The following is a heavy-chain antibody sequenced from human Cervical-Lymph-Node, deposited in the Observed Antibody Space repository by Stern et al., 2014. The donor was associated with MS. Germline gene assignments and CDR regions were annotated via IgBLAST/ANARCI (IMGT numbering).Heavy chain of an antibody. CDR3: AGFHDSRAWGDAFEI. D-gene: IGHD3-22*01. CDR1: GGSVSRDV. V-gene: IGHV4-31*03. Sequence: QVQLQESGPGLVKPSQTLSLTCTVYGGSVSRDVGVGSASTPGRAWSGLGTCSSGVTYYNPSLTSRLSISHESAENQFSLRLLSVTAADTAVYYCAGFHDSRAWGDAFEIWGQGAMVTVSP. J-gene: IGHJ3*02. CDR2: CSSGVT.